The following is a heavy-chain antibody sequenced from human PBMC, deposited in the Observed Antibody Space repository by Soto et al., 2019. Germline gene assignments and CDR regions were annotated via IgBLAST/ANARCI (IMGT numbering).Heavy chain of an antibody. V-gene: IGHV3-7*03. CDR1: GFTFSGDW. J-gene: IGHJ4*02. CDR3: ARFKSIAAPPEY. CDR2: IKQDGSEK. Sequence: VGPLSLSSAASGFTFSGDWRSWVRKAPGKGLEWVANIKQDGSEKYYVDSVKGRFTISRDNAKNSLYLQMNSLRAEDTAVYYCARFKSIAAPPEYWGQGTLVTVSS. D-gene: IGHD6-6*01.